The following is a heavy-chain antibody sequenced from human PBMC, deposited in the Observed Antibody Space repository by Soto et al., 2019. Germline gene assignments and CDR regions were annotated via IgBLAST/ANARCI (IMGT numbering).Heavy chain of an antibody. V-gene: IGHV1-69*02. CDR2: IIPILGIA. CDR1: GGTFSSDT. J-gene: IGHJ1*01. D-gene: IGHD2-15*01. Sequence: QVQLVQSGAEVKKPGSSVKVSCKASGGTFSSDTISWVRQAPGQWLEWMGRIIPILGIANYAQTFQGRVTITADKSTRTAYMELSSLRSEDTAVYYCARGEREGYCSGGSCYSSEYFQNWGQGTLVTVSS. CDR3: ARGEREGYCSGGSCYSSEYFQN.